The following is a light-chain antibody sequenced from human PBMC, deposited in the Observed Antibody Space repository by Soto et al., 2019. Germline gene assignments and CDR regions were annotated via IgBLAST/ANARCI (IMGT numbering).Light chain of an antibody. CDR3: QQYGSSRT. J-gene: IGKJ1*01. CDR1: QSVSSSY. Sequence: EIVLTQSPGTLSLSPGERATLSCRASQSVSSSYLAWYQQKSGQAPRLLIYGASSRATVIPDRFSGSGSGTDFTLTISRLEPEDFAVYYCQQYGSSRTFGQGTKVEIK. CDR2: GAS. V-gene: IGKV3-20*01.